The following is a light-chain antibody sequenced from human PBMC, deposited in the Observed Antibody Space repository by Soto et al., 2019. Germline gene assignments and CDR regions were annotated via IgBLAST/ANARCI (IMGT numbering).Light chain of an antibody. CDR2: GAF. V-gene: IGKV3-15*01. CDR1: QSVSSN. Sequence: EIVMKQSPVTLSVSPGERATLSCRASQSVSSNLAWYQQKPGQAPSLLIYGAFTRATGIPARFSGTGSGTEFTLTISSLQSEDFALYSCQQYNTWPRSFGGGTKVDIK. J-gene: IGKJ4*01. CDR3: QQYNTWPRS.